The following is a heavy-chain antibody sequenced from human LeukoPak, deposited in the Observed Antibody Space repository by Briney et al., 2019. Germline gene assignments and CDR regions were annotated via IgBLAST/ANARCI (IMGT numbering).Heavy chain of an antibody. CDR3: ARSYYYDSSGYERWFDP. V-gene: IGHV3-33*01. CDR2: IWYDGSNK. Sequence: PGGSLRLSWAASGFTFSSYGMHWVRQAPGKGLEWVAVIWYDGSNKYYADSVKGRFTISRDNSKNTLYLQLNSLRAEDTAVYYCARSYYYDSSGYERWFDPWGQGTLVTVSS. D-gene: IGHD3-22*01. J-gene: IGHJ5*02. CDR1: GFTFSSYG.